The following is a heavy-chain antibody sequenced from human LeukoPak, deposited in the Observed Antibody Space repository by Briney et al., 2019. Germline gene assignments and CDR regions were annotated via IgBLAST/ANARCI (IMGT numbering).Heavy chain of an antibody. V-gene: IGHV3-7*01. J-gene: IGHJ4*02. D-gene: IGHD1-26*01. CDR1: GFTFANSW. CDR2: IKQDGRTK. Sequence: GGTLRLSCAASGFTFANSWMAWGRQATGKGLEWVANIKQDGRTKHYADSLKGRFTISRDNHQNSLFLQMNNLRAADTAIYYCTRDTIGSLDYWGQGILVTVAS. CDR3: TRDTIGSLDY.